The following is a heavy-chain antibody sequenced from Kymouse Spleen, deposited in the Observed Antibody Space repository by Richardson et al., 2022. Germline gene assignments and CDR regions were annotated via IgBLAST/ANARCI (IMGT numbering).Heavy chain of an antibody. J-gene: IGHJ4*02. Sequence: EVQLVESGGGLVQPGRSLRLSCAASGFTFDDYAMHWVRQAPGKGLEWVSGISWNSGSIGYADSVKGRFTISRDNAKNSLYLQMNSLRAEDTALYYCAKSIAAAGNYWGQGTLVTVSS. CDR1: GFTFDDYA. CDR3: AKSIAAAGNY. CDR2: ISWNSGSI. V-gene: IGHV3-9*01. D-gene: IGHD6-13*01.